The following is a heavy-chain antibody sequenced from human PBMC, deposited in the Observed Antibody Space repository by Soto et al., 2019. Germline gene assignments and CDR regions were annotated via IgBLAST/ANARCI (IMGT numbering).Heavy chain of an antibody. CDR1: GGSISSGGYY. J-gene: IGHJ3*02. CDR2: IYYSGST. Sequence: SETLSLTCTVSGGSISSGGYYWSWIRQHPGKGLEWIGYIYYSGSTYYNPSLKSRVTISVDTSKNQFSLKLSSVTAADTAVYYCARDEGYDILTGYWVGNAFDIWGQGTMVTV. CDR3: ARDEGYDILTGYWVGNAFDI. D-gene: IGHD3-9*01. V-gene: IGHV4-31*03.